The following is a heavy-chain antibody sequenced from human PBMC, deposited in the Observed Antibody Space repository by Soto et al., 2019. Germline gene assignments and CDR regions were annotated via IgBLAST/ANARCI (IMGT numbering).Heavy chain of an antibody. CDR3: AREVQVHTPAFVY. Sequence: QVQLVQSGAEMKKPGSSVKVSCQSSGGTFNTYAMNWVRQAPGQGPEWMGDIFPMYGAANYAPKFQGRVTITADESTVTSYMQLSSLTAEDTALYFWAREVQVHTPAFVYWGQGTLVTVSS. J-gene: IGHJ4*02. CDR1: GGTFNTYA. CDR2: IFPMYGAA. D-gene: IGHD3-10*01. V-gene: IGHV1-69*19.